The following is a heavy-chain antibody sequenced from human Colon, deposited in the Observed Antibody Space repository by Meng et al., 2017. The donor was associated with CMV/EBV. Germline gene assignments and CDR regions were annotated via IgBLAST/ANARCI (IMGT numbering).Heavy chain of an antibody. J-gene: IGHJ4*02. D-gene: IGHD2-21*01. CDR2: IRSDGTNK. CDR1: GFTFNTYG. CDR3: AKDIPTYIIDF. Sequence: GESLKISCIASGFTFNTYGMHWVRQAPGKGLEWLTYIRSDGTNKYYADSVKGRFTVSRDNSKSTLYLQMNSLRPEDTAIYYCAKDIPTYIIDFWGQGSLVTVSS. V-gene: IGHV3-30*02.